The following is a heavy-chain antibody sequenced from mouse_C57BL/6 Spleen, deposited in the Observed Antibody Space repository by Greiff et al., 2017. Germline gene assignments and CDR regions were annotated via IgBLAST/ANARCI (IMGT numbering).Heavy chain of an antibody. J-gene: IGHJ1*03. V-gene: IGHV14-2*01. CDR3: ASYGSSSDWYFDV. CDR2: IDPEDGET. Sequence: VQLQQSGAELVKPGASVKLSCTASGFNIKDYYMHWVKQRTEQGLEWIGRIDPEDGETKYDQKFRGKATITAATSSNTAYLQLSSLTSEDTAVYYCASYGSSSDWYFDVWGTGTTVTVSS. D-gene: IGHD1-1*01. CDR1: GFNIKDYY.